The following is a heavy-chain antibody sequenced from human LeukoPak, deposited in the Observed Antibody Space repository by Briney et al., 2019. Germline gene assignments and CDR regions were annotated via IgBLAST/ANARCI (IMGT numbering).Heavy chain of an antibody. D-gene: IGHD4/OR15-4a*01. CDR2: IRSKPNNYAP. V-gene: IGHV3-73*01. CDR1: GFTFNDSA. CDR3: TRHLIGATPFVY. Sequence: GGSLRLSCSASGFTFNDSAFHWVRQASRKGLEWVGRIRSKPNNYAPAYSASVKGRFTISRDDSKNTAYLQMNSLNTEDTAMYYCTRHLIGATPFVYWGQGTLVSVSS. J-gene: IGHJ4*02.